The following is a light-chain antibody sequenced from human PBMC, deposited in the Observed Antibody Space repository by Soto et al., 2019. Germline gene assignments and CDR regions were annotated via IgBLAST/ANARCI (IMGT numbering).Light chain of an antibody. CDR3: LAFDSSQSVV. Sequence: QSVLTQPPSVSGAPGQRVTISCTGSSSNIGAGYDVHWYQQLPGRAPKLLIYDNTNRPSGVPDRFSGSKSGTSASLAITGLQAEDEADYYCLAFDSSQSVVFGGGTKDTVL. CDR2: DNT. J-gene: IGLJ2*01. V-gene: IGLV1-40*01. CDR1: SSNIGAGYD.